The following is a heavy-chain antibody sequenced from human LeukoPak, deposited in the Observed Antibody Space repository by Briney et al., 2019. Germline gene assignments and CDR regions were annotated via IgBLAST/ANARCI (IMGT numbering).Heavy chain of an antibody. V-gene: IGHV3-43*02. CDR2: ISGDGTST. CDR1: GFVFDDYA. CDR3: AKDSGYTYGFFYYYGMDV. Sequence: GGSLRLSCAASGFVFDDYAMHWVRQAPGKGLEWVSLISGDGTSTYYAASVKGRFTISRDNLRNSLYLQMNSLRTEDTAFYYCAKDSGYTYGFFYYYGMDVWGQGTTVTVSS. J-gene: IGHJ6*02. D-gene: IGHD5-18*01.